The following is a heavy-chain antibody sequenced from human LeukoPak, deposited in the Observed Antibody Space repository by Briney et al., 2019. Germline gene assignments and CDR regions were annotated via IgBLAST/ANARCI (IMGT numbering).Heavy chain of an antibody. V-gene: IGHV4-39*07. D-gene: IGHD5-12*01. CDR2: IYYSGST. CDR3: ARGPHRLVATLGY. Sequence: PSETLSLTCTVSGGSISSSSYYWGWIRQPPGKGLEWIGSIYYSGSTYYNPSLKSRVTISVDTSKNQFSLKLSSVTAADTAVYFCARGPHRLVATLGYWGQGTLVTVSS. J-gene: IGHJ4*02. CDR1: GGSISSSSYY.